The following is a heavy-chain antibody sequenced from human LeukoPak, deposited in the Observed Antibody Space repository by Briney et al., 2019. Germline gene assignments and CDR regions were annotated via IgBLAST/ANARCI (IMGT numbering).Heavy chain of an antibody. D-gene: IGHD3-22*01. Sequence: GGSLRLFCDASGFTFSNYAMSWVRQAPGKGLVWVARINSDGSSTNYADSVKGRFTISRDNAKNTLSLQMNSLRAEDTAVYYCARAQYYDSTTAGGMDVWGQGTTVTVSS. J-gene: IGHJ6*02. CDR1: GFTFSNYA. V-gene: IGHV3-74*01. CDR3: ARAQYYDSTTAGGMDV. CDR2: INSDGSST.